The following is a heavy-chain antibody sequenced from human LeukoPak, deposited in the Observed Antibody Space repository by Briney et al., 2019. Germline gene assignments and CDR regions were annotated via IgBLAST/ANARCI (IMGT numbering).Heavy chain of an antibody. J-gene: IGHJ4*02. CDR2: INSDWSST. D-gene: IGHD3-22*01. CDR1: GFTFSSYW. CDR3: ARVPESGYYDY. V-gene: IGHV3-74*01. Sequence: PGGSLRLSCAASGFTFSSYWMHWVRQAPGKGLVWVSRINSDWSSTSYADSVKGRFTISRDNAKNTLYLQMNSLRAEDTAVYYCARVPESGYYDYWGQGTLVTVSS.